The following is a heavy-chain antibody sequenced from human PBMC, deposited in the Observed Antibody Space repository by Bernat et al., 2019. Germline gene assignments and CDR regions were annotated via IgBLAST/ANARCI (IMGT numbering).Heavy chain of an antibody. Sequence: QVQLQESGPGLVKPSETLSLTCTVSGGSISSYYWSWIRQPPGKGLEWIGYIYDSGSTNYNPSLKSRVTISVDTSKNQFSLKLSSVTAADTAVYYCARGGLRGDYWGQGTLVTVSS. D-gene: IGHD5-12*01. CDR3: ARGGLRGDY. CDR1: GGSISSYY. CDR2: IYDSGST. V-gene: IGHV4-59*01. J-gene: IGHJ4*02.